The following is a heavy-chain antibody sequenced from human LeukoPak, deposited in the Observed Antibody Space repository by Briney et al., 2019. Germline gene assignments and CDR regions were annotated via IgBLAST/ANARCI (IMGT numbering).Heavy chain of an antibody. Sequence: SETLSLTRTVPGGSISSSSYYWGWIRQPPGKGLEWIGSIYYSGSTYYNPSLKSRVTISVDTSKNQFSLKLSSVTAADTAVYYCARADPIAVAGTKGWFDPWGQGTLVTVSS. J-gene: IGHJ5*02. V-gene: IGHV4-39*07. CDR3: ARADPIAVAGTKGWFDP. CDR2: IYYSGST. CDR1: GGSISSSSYY. D-gene: IGHD6-19*01.